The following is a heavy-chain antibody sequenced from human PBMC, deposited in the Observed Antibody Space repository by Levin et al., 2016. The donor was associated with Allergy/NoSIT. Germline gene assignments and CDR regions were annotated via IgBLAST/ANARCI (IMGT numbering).Heavy chain of an antibody. D-gene: IGHD2-21*02. J-gene: IGHJ4*02. CDR2: IYMTGST. V-gene: IGHV4-4*07. CDR3: AREGGCGGDCIDY. Sequence: WIRQPPGKGLEWLGRIYMTGSTNYNPSLKSRVGMAVGPSSNQFSLVLSSVTAADTAVYFCAREGGCGGDCIDYWGQGLLVTVSS.